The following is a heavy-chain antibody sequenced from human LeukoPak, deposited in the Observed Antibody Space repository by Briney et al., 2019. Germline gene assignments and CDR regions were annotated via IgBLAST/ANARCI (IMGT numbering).Heavy chain of an antibody. J-gene: IGHJ5*02. V-gene: IGHV4-59*01. Sequence: SETLSLTCTVSGGSISSYYWSWIRQPPGKGLEWIGYIYYSGSTNYNPSLKSRVTISVDTSKNQFSLKLSSVTAADTAVYYCARVGIAAGYNWIDPWGQGTLVTVSS. D-gene: IGHD6-13*01. CDR2: IYYSGST. CDR3: ARVGIAAGYNWIDP. CDR1: GGSISSYY.